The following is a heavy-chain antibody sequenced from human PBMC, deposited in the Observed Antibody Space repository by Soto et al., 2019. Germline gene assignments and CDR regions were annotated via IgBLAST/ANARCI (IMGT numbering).Heavy chain of an antibody. Sequence: QVQLVQSGAEVKKPGSSVKVSCSASAGTFDSYTISWVRQVPGQGLEWMGRIIPMLRMANFAQNFQGRVTXXXDXPTSTAYMVLSSLRSEDTAVYFCATNYGSGSTHFDHWGQGTPVTVTS. V-gene: IGHV1-69*02. CDR3: ATNYGSGSTHFDH. J-gene: IGHJ4*02. CDR2: IIPMLRMA. D-gene: IGHD3-10*01. CDR1: AGTFDSYT.